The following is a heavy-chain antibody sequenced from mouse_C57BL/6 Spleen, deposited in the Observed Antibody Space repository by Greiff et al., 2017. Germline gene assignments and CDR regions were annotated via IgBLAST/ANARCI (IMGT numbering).Heavy chain of an antibody. Sequence: VQLQQSGAELVRPGASVTLSCKASGYTFTDYEMHWVKQTPVHGLEWIGAIDPETGGTAYNQKFKGKATLTADKSSSTAYMELRSLTSEDSAVYYCTRTDGVFDYWGQGTTLTVSS. CDR3: TRTDGVFDY. J-gene: IGHJ2*01. CDR1: GYTFTDYE. V-gene: IGHV1-15*01. CDR2: IDPETGGT.